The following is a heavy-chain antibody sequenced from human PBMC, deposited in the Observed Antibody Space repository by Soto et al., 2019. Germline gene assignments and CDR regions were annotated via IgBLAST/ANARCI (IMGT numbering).Heavy chain of an antibody. V-gene: IGHV3-23*01. Sequence: EVQLLESGGGLVQPGGCLRLYCAASGFTFSNYAMDWVRQAPGKGLEWVSAISNSFSDGNTHYADSVKGRFTISRDNDKNTVFLEMNSLRAEDTAVYYCAKVFSPEGGNYFDHWGQGTLVTVSS. J-gene: IGHJ4*02. CDR3: AKVFSPEGGNYFDH. CDR1: GFTFSNYA. CDR2: ISNSFSDGNT.